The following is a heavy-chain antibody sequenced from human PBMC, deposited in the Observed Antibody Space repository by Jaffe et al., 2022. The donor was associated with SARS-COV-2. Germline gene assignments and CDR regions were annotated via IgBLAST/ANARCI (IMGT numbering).Heavy chain of an antibody. J-gene: IGHJ4*02. CDR2: INPSGGST. CDR3: ARDLWFGETTEQYYFDY. Sequence: QVQLVQSGAEVKKPGASVKVSCKASGYTFTSYYMHWVRQAPGQGLEWMGIINPSGGSTSYAQKFQGRVTMTRDTSTSTVYMELSSLRSEDTAVYYCARDLWFGETTEQYYFDYWGQGTLVTVSS. CDR1: GYTFTSYY. V-gene: IGHV1-46*01. D-gene: IGHD3-10*01.